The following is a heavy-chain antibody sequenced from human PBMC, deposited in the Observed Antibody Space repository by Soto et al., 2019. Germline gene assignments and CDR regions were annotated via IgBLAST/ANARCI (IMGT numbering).Heavy chain of an antibody. CDR3: ARDELLWFGESSIYYYYGMDV. Sequence: SETLSLTCTVSGGSISSYYWSWIRQPPGKGLEWIGYIYYSGSTNYNPSLKSRVTISVDTSKNQFSLKLSSVTAADTAVYYCARDELLWFGESSIYYYYGMDVWGQGTTVT. V-gene: IGHV4-59*01. CDR2: IYYSGST. D-gene: IGHD3-10*01. CDR1: GGSISSYY. J-gene: IGHJ6*02.